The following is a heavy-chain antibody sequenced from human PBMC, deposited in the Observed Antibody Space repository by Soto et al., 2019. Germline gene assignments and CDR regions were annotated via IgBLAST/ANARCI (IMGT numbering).Heavy chain of an antibody. J-gene: IGHJ3*02. D-gene: IGHD3-3*01. Sequence: GASVKVSCKASGYTFTSYYMHWVRQAPGQGLEWMGIINPSGGSTSYAQKFQGRVTMTRDTSTSTVYMELSSLRSEDTAVYYCARGGSEWLSQSDAFDIWGQGTMVTVSS. CDR1: GYTFTSYY. V-gene: IGHV1-46*01. CDR2: INPSGGST. CDR3: ARGGSEWLSQSDAFDI.